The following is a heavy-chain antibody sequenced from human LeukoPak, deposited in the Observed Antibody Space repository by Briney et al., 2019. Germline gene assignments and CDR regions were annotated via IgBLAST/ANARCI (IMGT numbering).Heavy chain of an antibody. D-gene: IGHD3-10*01. Sequence: GGSLRLSCAASGFTFSSYAMHWVRQAPGKGLEWVSVIYSGGSTYYADSVKGRFTISRDISKNTLYLQMNSLRAEDTAVYYCARVTTSGSYKFDNWGQGTLVTVSS. CDR2: IYSGGST. CDR1: GFTFSSYA. V-gene: IGHV3-53*01. CDR3: ARVTTSGSYKFDN. J-gene: IGHJ4*02.